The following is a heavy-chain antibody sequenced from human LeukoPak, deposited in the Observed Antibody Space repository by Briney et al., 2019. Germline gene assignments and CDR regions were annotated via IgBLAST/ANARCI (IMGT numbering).Heavy chain of an antibody. J-gene: IGHJ4*02. CDR3: VKDLRPGIAVAGVFDY. V-gene: IGHV3-64D*06. D-gene: IGHD6-19*01. CDR1: GFTFSSYA. CDR2: ISSNGGST. Sequence: QPGGSLRLSCSASGFTFSSYAMHWVRQAPGKGLEYVSAISSNGGSTYYADSVKGRLTISRDNSKNTLYLQMSSLRAEDTAVYCCVKDLRPGIAVAGVFDYWGQGTLVTVSS.